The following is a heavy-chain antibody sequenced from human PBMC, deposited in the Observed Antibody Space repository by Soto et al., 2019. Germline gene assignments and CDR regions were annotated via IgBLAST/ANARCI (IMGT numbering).Heavy chain of an antibody. Sequence: SETLSLTCAVYGGSFSGYYWSWIRQPPGKGLEWIGSVYYRGRSYSKSSVKSRVTISVDTSKNQFSLKLNSVTAADTAVYYCASEIGAYCGGDCRGAFDIWGQGTMVTLSS. D-gene: IGHD2-21*02. V-gene: IGHV4-34*01. J-gene: IGHJ3*02. CDR1: GGSFSGYY. CDR2: VYYRGRS. CDR3: ASEIGAYCGGDCRGAFDI.